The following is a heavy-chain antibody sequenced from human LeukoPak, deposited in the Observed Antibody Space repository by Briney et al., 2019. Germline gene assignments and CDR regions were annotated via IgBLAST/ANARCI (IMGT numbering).Heavy chain of an antibody. CDR1: GGSISSSTCY. Sequence: SETLSLTCTVSGGSISSSTCYWGWIRQPPGKGLEWIGSIYYSGYTYYNPSLKSRVIISVDTSKNQFSLKLTSVTAADTAVYYCATAHCGGDCYLFQHWGQGTLVTVSS. CDR2: IYYSGYT. CDR3: ATAHCGGDCYLFQH. J-gene: IGHJ1*01. D-gene: IGHD2-21*02. V-gene: IGHV4-39*01.